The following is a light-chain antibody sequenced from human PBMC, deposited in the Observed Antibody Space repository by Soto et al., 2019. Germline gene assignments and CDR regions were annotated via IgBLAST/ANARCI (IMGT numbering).Light chain of an antibody. V-gene: IGKV3-15*01. Sequence: EIVMTQYPATLSVSPGERATRSCRASQSVSSKLAWYQQKLGQGPRLLIYGASTRATGIPARFSGSGSGTEFTLTISSLQSEDFAVYYCQHYSTWLWTFGQGTKVEIK. J-gene: IGKJ1*01. CDR1: QSVSSK. CDR3: QHYSTWLWT. CDR2: GAS.